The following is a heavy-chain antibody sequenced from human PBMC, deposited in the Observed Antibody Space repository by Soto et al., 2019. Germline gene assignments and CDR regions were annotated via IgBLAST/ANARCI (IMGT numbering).Heavy chain of an antibody. V-gene: IGHV3-30*18. Sequence: GGSLRLSCAASGFTFNSYGMHWVRQAPGKGLEWVVVISFDGRNTYYADSVKGRFTISRDNSKNTLYLQMTSLRAEDTAVYYCAKDTYYYDRSGYYTYDHWGQGTQVTSPQ. CDR2: ISFDGRNT. D-gene: IGHD3-22*01. CDR1: GFTFNSYG. CDR3: AKDTYYYDRSGYYTYDH. J-gene: IGHJ4*02.